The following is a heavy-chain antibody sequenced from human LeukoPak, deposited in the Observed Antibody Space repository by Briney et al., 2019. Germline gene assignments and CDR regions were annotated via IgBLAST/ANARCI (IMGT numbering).Heavy chain of an antibody. CDR1: GNYR. V-gene: IGHV3-74*01. J-gene: IGHJ4*02. D-gene: IGHD2-2*01. CDR3: VSFYETY. CDR2: INSDGSWT. Sequence: PGGSLRLSCAASGNYRMHWVRQAPGKGLVWVPHINSDGSWTSYADSVKGRFTISKDNAKNTVYLQMNNLRAEDTAVYYCVSFYETYWGRGTLVTVSS.